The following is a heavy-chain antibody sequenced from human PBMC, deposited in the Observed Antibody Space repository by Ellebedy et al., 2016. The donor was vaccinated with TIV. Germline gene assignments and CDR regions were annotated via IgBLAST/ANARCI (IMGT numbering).Heavy chain of an antibody. CDR1: GGSISSSSYY. D-gene: IGHD2/OR15-2a*01. CDR2: IYYSGST. V-gene: IGHV4-39*07. J-gene: IGHJ6*02. CDR3: ARVITIVTTFYGMDV. Sequence: SETLSLTXTVSGGSISSSSYYWGWIRQPPGKGLEWIGSIYYSGSTYYNPSLKSRVTISVDTSKNQFSLKLSSVTAADTAVYYCARVITIVTTFYGMDVWGQGTTVTVSS.